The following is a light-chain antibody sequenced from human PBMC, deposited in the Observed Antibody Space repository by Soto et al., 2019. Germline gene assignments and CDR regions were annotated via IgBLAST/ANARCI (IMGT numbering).Light chain of an antibody. Sequence: QSVLTQPPSASGTPGQRVTISCSGSSSNIGSNTVNWYQQLPGTAPKLHIYSNNQRPSGVPDRFSGSKSGTSASLAISGLQSEDEADYYCAAWDDSLNGRRVFGGGTQLTVL. V-gene: IGLV1-44*01. CDR2: SNN. CDR3: AAWDDSLNGRRV. J-gene: IGLJ2*01. CDR1: SSNIGSNT.